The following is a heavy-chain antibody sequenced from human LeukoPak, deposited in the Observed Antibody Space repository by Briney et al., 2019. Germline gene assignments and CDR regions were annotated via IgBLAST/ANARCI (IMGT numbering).Heavy chain of an antibody. V-gene: IGHV1-18*01. CDR2: ISAYNGNT. J-gene: IGHJ4*02. D-gene: IGHD3-3*01. CDR1: GYTFTSYG. CDR3: ARDISYTPYDFWSGYHHYFDY. Sequence: GASVKVSCKASGYTFTSYGISWVRQAPGQGLEWMGWISAYNGNTNYAQKLQGRVTMTTDTSTSTAYMELRSLRSDDTAVYYCARDISYTPYDFWSGYHHYFDYWGQGTLVTVFS.